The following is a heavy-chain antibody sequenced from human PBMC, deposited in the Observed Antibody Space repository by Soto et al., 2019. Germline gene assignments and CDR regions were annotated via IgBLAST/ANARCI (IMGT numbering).Heavy chain of an antibody. CDR2: INPNSGGT. CDR3: ARMVRLGEGNGYFDY. J-gene: IGHJ4*02. D-gene: IGHD3-16*01. CDR1: GYTFTGYY. V-gene: IGHV1-2*04. Sequence: ASVKVSCKASGYTFTGYYMHWVRQAPGQGLEWMGWINPNSGGTNYAQKFQGWVTMTRDTSISTAYMELSRLRSDDTAVYYCARMVRLGEGNGYFDYWGQGTLVTVSS.